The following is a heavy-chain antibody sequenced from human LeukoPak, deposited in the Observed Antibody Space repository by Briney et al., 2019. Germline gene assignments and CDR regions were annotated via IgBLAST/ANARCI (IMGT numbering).Heavy chain of an antibody. J-gene: IGHJ4*02. V-gene: IGHV5-51*01. CDR3: ARLVEGFYYDDTGFNF. CDR1: GYLFTNYR. D-gene: IGHD3-22*01. Sequence: GESLKICCRASGYLFTNYRIAWVRQKPGKGLEWRGIMYPGDSETTYSPSFQGQVTISADKSIRAAYLQWDTLKASDTAMYYCARLVEGFYYDDTGFNFWGQGTLVTVSS. CDR2: MYPGDSET.